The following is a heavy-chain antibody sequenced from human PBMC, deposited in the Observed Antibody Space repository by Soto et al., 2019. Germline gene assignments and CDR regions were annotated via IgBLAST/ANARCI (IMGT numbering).Heavy chain of an antibody. Sequence: ASVKVSFKASGYTFTSYAMHWVRQAPGQRLEWMGWINAGNGNTKYSQKFQGRVTITRDTSASTAYVELSSLRSEDTAVYYCARDVFRYGSGWTNYWGQGTLVTVSS. CDR3: ARDVFRYGSGWTNY. V-gene: IGHV1-3*01. J-gene: IGHJ4*02. CDR2: INAGNGNT. CDR1: GYTFTSYA. D-gene: IGHD6-19*01.